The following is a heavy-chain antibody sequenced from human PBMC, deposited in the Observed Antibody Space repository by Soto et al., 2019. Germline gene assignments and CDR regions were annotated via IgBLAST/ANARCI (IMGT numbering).Heavy chain of an antibody. J-gene: IGHJ5*01. CDR2: IYHSGTS. CDR3: AGDRCRDDWYNS. D-gene: IGHD2-8*01. CDR1: GGSIKSGGYS. Sequence: SETMSLTCSVSGGSIKSGGYSWSWIRQPPGKGLAWLGYIYHSGTSYYNPSRKRRVTISLGRSKSQFSLNLSSLTATDTAVYDSAGDRCRDDWYNSLDRGTRGAVAT. V-gene: IGHV4-30-2*01.